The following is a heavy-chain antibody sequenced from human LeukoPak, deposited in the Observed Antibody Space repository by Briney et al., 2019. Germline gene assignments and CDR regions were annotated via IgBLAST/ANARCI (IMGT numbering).Heavy chain of an antibody. CDR1: GFTFSNYW. CDR2: INPDGNKK. Sequence: GGSLRLSCAASGFTFSNYWMTWVRQAPGKGLEWVASINPDGNKKYSADSVKGRFTISRDNAENSLYLQMNSLRVEDTAFYYCARDLAYSRLDYWGQGMLVTVSS. D-gene: IGHD5-18*01. CDR3: ARDLAYSRLDY. J-gene: IGHJ4*02. V-gene: IGHV3-7*01.